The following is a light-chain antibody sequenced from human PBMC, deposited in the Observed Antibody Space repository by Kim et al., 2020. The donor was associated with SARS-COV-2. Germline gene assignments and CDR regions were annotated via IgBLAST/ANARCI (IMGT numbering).Light chain of an antibody. CDR2: GQN. CDR3: NSRDSSGNHWV. Sequence: SSELTQDPAMSVALGQTVRITCQGDSLKNYFAIWYQQKPGQAPVVVIFGQNNRPSGIPDRFSGSTSGNTASLTITGAQAEDEAAYYCNSRDSSGNHWVFG. V-gene: IGLV3-19*01. J-gene: IGLJ3*02. CDR1: SLKNYF.